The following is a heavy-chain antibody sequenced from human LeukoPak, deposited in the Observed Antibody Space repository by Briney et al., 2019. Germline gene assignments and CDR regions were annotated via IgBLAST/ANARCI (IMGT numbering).Heavy chain of an antibody. Sequence: GGSLRLSCAASGFTFSDYYMSWIRQAPGKGLEWVSYISSSGSTIYYADSVKGRFTISRDNAKNSLYLQMNSLRAEDTAVYYCARVSYYGSGIYGYFDYWGRGTLVTVSS. D-gene: IGHD3-10*01. CDR2: ISSSGSTI. V-gene: IGHV3-11*01. CDR3: ARVSYYGSGIYGYFDY. J-gene: IGHJ4*02. CDR1: GFTFSDYY.